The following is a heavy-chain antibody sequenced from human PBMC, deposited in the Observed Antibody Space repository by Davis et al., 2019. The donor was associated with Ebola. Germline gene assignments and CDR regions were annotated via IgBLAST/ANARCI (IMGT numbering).Heavy chain of an antibody. J-gene: IGHJ6*04. CDR2: ISYDGSNK. CDR1: GFTFSSYA. Sequence: GGSLRLSCAASGFTFSSYAMHWVRQAPGKGLEWVAVISYDGSNKYYADSVKGRFTISRDNSKNTLYLQMNSLRAEDTAVYYCARGLGTMIVVVTYGMDVWGKGTTVTVSS. CDR3: ARGLGTMIVVVTYGMDV. D-gene: IGHD3-22*01. V-gene: IGHV3-30-3*01.